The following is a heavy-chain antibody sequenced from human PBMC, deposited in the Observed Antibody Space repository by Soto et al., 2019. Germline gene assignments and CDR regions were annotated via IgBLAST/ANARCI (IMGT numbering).Heavy chain of an antibody. V-gene: IGHV4-34*01. J-gene: IGHJ4*02. Sequence: SETLSLTCAVYGGSFSGYYWSWIRQPPGKGLEWIGEINHSGSTNYNPSLKSRVTISVDTSKNQFSLKLSSVTAADTAVYYCARGRLDSSSALDYWGQGTLVTVS. D-gene: IGHD6-6*01. CDR2: INHSGST. CDR1: GGSFSGYY. CDR3: ARGRLDSSSALDY.